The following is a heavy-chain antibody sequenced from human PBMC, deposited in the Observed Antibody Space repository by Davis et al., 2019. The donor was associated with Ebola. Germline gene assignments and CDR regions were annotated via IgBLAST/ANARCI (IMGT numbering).Heavy chain of an antibody. J-gene: IGHJ4*02. D-gene: IGHD3-10*01. Sequence: PSETLSLACTVSGGSISSSSYYWGWIRQPPGKGLEWIGSIYYSGSTYYNPSLKSRVTISVDTSKNQFSLKLSSVTAADTAVYYCASQGTMVRGVTEYYFDYWGQGTLVTVSS. V-gene: IGHV4-39*01. CDR1: GGSISSSSYY. CDR2: IYYSGST. CDR3: ASQGTMVRGVTEYYFDY.